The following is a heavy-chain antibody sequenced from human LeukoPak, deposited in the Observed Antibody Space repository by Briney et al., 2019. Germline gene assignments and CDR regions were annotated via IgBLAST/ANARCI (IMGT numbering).Heavy chain of an antibody. D-gene: IGHD5-12*01. CDR1: GYTFTAYY. CDR3: ARDCGYDSQRMNYFDY. CDR2: INANSVGT. J-gene: IGHJ4*02. V-gene: IGHV1-2*02. Sequence: ASVKVSCKASGYTFTAYYIHWVRQAPGQGLEGMGWINANSVGTDYVQKFQGRVTMTRDTSLTTAYMELGRLKSDDTAVYYCARDCGYDSQRMNYFDYWGQGTLVTVSS.